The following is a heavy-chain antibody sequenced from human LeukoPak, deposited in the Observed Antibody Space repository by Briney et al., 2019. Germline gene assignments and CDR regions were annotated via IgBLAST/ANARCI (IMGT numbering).Heavy chain of an antibody. J-gene: IGHJ4*02. Sequence: PGGSLRLSCAASGFTFSSYWMHRVRQAPGKGLVWVSRINSDGSSTSYADSVKGRFTISRDNAKNTLYLQMNSLRAEDTAVYYCARGSIAVAGLDYWGQGTLVTVSS. CDR3: ARGSIAVAGLDY. D-gene: IGHD6-19*01. V-gene: IGHV3-74*01. CDR2: INSDGSST. CDR1: GFTFSSYW.